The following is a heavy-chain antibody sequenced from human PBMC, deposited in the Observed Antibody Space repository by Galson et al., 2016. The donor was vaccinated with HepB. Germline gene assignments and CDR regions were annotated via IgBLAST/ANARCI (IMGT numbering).Heavy chain of an antibody. CDR2: FLSSGNT. J-gene: IGHJ5*02. CDR1: GVSVSSGTYY. D-gene: IGHD4/OR15-4a*01. CDR3: ARGKMLIGLWGLGWFDP. Sequence: ETLSLTCTVSGVSVSSGTYYWSWIRQSPGKGLEWVRYFLSSGNTNYNPSLTSRVSISLDTSKSQFSLRLTSVTAADTAVYYCARGKMLIGLWGLGWFDPWGQGTLVTVSS. V-gene: IGHV4-61*01.